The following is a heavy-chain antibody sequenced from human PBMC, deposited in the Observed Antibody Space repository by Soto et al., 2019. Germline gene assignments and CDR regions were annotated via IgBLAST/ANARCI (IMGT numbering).Heavy chain of an antibody. D-gene: IGHD3-10*02. Sequence: GGSLRLSCAASGFTASSNYMSWVRQAPGKGLEWISVIYSGGHNTYYADSLKGRFTIFRDNSKNTVYLQMNSTRDEDTAVYYCGKDVRGSLVFGLFDPWGQGTLVTVSS. CDR2: IYSGGHNT. CDR1: GFTASSNY. CDR3: GKDVRGSLVFGLFDP. V-gene: IGHV3-53*01. J-gene: IGHJ5*02.